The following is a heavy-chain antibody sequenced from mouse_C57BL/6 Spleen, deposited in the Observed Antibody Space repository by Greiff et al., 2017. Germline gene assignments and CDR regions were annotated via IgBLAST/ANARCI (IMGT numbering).Heavy chain of an antibody. CDR2: ISDGGSYT. D-gene: IGHD1-1*01. V-gene: IGHV5-4*01. Sequence: EVMLVESGGGLVKPGGSLKLSCAASGFTFSSYAMSWVRQTPEKRLEWVATISDGGSYTYYPDNVKGRFTISRDNAKNNLYLQMSHLKSEDTAMYYCARDVYYYGSSYSAMDYWGQGTSVTVSS. CDR3: ARDVYYYGSSYSAMDY. CDR1: GFTFSSYA. J-gene: IGHJ4*01.